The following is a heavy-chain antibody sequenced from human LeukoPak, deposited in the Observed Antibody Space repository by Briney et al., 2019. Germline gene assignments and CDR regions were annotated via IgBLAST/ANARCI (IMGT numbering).Heavy chain of an antibody. CDR1: GNTFSSYV. Sequence: GASVKVSCKASGNTFSSYVLHWVRQAPGQRLEWMGWINTGNDSTKYSQKFQGRVTITSDTSASTDYMELSSLGSEDTAAYYCARVGGRIAAAGRPAGGFDYWGQGTLVTVSS. CDR3: ARVGGRIAAAGRPAGGFDY. CDR2: INTGNDST. J-gene: IGHJ4*02. D-gene: IGHD6-13*01. V-gene: IGHV1-3*04.